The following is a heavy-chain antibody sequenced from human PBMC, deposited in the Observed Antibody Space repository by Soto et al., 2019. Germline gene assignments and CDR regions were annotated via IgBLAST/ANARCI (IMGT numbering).Heavy chain of an antibody. CDR2: IYYDGST. J-gene: IGHJ4*02. Sequence: GTLSLTFTVSGGSINSNNYYWAWIRQPPGKGLAWIASIYYDGSTYYNPSLKSRVSISVDTSKNHFSLKLSSATAADTAVYYCAKVVVAATRHTDFDSWGQGTLVTVS. V-gene: IGHV4-39*02. D-gene: IGHD2-15*01. CDR1: GGSINSNNYY. CDR3: AKVVVAATRHTDFDS.